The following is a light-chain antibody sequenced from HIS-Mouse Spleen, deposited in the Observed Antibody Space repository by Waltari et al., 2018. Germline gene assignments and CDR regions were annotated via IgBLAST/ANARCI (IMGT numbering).Light chain of an antibody. CDR1: SSDVGSYNL. J-gene: IGLJ3*02. CDR3: CSYAGSSWV. Sequence: QSALTQPASVSGSPGQSITISCTGTSSDVGSYNLVSWYQQHPGKAPKLMIYEGSKRPSGVSIRFSGSRSGNTASLTISGFQAEDEADYYCCSYAGSSWVFGGGTKLTVL. V-gene: IGLV2-23*01. CDR2: EGS.